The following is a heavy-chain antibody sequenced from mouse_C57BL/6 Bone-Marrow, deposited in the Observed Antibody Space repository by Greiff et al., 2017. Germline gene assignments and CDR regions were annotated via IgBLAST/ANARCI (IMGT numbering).Heavy chain of an antibody. V-gene: IGHV2-4*01. J-gene: IGHJ1*03. CDR3: AKKGGSGWYFDV. D-gene: IGHD1-1*01. CDR1: GFSLTSYG. Sequence: VKLVESGPGLVQPSQSLSITCTVSGFSLTSYGVHWVRQPPGKGLEWLGVIWSGGSTDYNAAFISRLSISKDNSKSQVFFKMNSLQADDTAIYYCAKKGGSGWYFDVWGTGTTVTVSS. CDR2: IWSGGST.